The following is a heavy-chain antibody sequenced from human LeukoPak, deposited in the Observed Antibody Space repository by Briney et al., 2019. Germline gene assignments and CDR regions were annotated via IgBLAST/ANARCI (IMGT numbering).Heavy chain of an antibody. J-gene: IGHJ4*02. CDR3: ARDQMVRGVIHFDY. CDR1: GGTFSSYA. CDR2: IIPIFGTA. V-gene: IGHV1-69*05. D-gene: IGHD3-10*01. Sequence: SVKVSCKASGGTFSSYAISWVRQAPGQGLEWMGRIIPIFGTANYAQRFQGRVTITTDESTSTAYMELSSLRSEDTAVYYCARDQMVRGVIHFDYWGQGTLVTVSS.